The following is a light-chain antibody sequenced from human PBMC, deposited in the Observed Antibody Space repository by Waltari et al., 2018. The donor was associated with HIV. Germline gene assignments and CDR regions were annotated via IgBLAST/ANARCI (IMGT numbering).Light chain of an antibody. Sequence: EYVLTHSPGTLSLSPGERATLPCRPSQSVSTNFSASYQQKGGQAPMLFIYGASPSATGIPDMFSGSGSGRDFILTISRLEPEDCAVYYCHQYGRSPTAFGQGTKVESK. V-gene: IGKV3-20*01. CDR1: QSVSTNF. CDR3: HQYGRSPTA. J-gene: IGKJ1*01. CDR2: GAS.